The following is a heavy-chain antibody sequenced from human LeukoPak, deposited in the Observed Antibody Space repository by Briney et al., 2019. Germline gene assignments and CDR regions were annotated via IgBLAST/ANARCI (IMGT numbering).Heavy chain of an antibody. Sequence: GGSLRLSCAASGFTSRRYWMSWVRQAPGKGLEWVANINQDGSEKYYVDSVKGRFTISRDNAKNSLYLQMNSLRAEDTAVYYCARDRSSGGGEFDYWGQGTLVTVSS. J-gene: IGHJ4*02. CDR3: ARDRSSGGGEFDY. CDR2: INQDGSEK. CDR1: GFTSRRYW. V-gene: IGHV3-7*01. D-gene: IGHD6-19*01.